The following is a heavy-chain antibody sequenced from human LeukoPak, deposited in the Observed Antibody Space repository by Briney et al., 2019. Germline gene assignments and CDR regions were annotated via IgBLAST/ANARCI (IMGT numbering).Heavy chain of an antibody. CDR1: GYTFTSYG. D-gene: IGHD3-9*01. CDR3: ARTGGIYDILTGRDY. Sequence: VASVKVSCKASGYTFTSYGISWVRPAPGQGLEWMGWISAYNGNTNYAQKLQGRVTMTTDTSTSTAYMELRSLRSDDTAVYYCARTGGIYDILTGRDYWGQGTLVTVSS. V-gene: IGHV1-18*01. CDR2: ISAYNGNT. J-gene: IGHJ4*02.